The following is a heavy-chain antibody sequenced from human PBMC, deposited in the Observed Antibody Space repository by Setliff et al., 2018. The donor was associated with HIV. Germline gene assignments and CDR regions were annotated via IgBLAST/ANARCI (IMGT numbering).Heavy chain of an antibody. V-gene: IGHV4-4*09. CDR3: ARSNSGSGTGSGYYFHMGV. D-gene: IGHD6-19*01. J-gene: IGHJ6*03. CDR2: ISTSGST. Sequence: SETLSLTCIVSGASISTYSWSWIRQSPGKGLECIGYISTSGSTNYNPSLKSRVTISIDTSKQFSLNVRSLTAADTAVYYCARSNSGSGTGSGYYFHMGVWGKGTTVTVSS. CDR1: GASISTYS.